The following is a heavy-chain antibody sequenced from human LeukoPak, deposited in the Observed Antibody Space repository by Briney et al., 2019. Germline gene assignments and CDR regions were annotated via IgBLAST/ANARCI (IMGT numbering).Heavy chain of an antibody. CDR2: ISYDGSNK. CDR1: GFTFSSYA. D-gene: IGHD4-17*01. CDR3: AKFDYGDATKRRTVDC. Sequence: GGSLRLSCAASGFTFSSYAMHWVRQAPGKGLEWVAVISYDGSNKYYADSVKGRFTISRDNSKNTLYLQMNSLRAEDTTIYYCAKFDYGDATKRRTVDCWGQGTLVTVSS. J-gene: IGHJ4*02. V-gene: IGHV3-30*04.